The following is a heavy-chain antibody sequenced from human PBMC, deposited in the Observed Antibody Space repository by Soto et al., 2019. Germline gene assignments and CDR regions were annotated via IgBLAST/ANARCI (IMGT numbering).Heavy chain of an antibody. V-gene: IGHV1-24*01. CDR1: GYTLTELS. CDR2: FDPEDGET. CDR3: ATDSKGREGWAAAADPYYYYGMDV. J-gene: IGHJ6*02. Sequence: ASVKVSCKVSGYTLTELSMHWVRQAPGKGLEWMGGFDPEDGETIYAQKFQGRVTMTEDTSTDTAYMELSSLRSEDTAVYYCATDSKGREGWAAAADPYYYYGMDVWGQGTTVTVSS. D-gene: IGHD6-13*01.